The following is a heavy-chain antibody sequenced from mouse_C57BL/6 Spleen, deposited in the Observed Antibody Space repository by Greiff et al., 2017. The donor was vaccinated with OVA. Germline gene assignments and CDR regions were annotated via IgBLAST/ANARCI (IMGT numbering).Heavy chain of an antibody. D-gene: IGHD4-1*01. J-gene: IGHJ3*01. Sequence: EVQLVESGGGLVQPGGSLSLSCAASGFTFTDYYMSWVRQPPGKALEWLGFIRNKANGYTTEYSASVKGRFTISRDNSQSILYLQMNALRAEDSATYYCARAPWDGGFAYWGQGTLVTVSA. CDR2: IRNKANGYTT. V-gene: IGHV7-3*01. CDR1: GFTFTDYY. CDR3: ARAPWDGGFAY.